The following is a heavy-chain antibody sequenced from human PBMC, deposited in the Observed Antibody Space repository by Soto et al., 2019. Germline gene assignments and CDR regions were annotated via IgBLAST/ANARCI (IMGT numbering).Heavy chain of an antibody. J-gene: IGHJ4*02. CDR2: ISSSRSNI. CDR1: GFTFSSYG. Sequence: PGGSLRLSCAASGFTFSSYGMHWVRQAPGKGLEWVAVISSSRSNIYYADSVKGRFTISRDNAKNTLYLQMNSLRAEDTAVYYCARNSEHLFDYWGQGALVTVSS. CDR3: ARNSEHLFDY. V-gene: IGHV3-33*08.